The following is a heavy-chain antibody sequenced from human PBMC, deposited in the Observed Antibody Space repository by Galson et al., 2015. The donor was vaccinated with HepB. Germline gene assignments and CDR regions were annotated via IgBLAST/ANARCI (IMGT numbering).Heavy chain of an antibody. J-gene: IGHJ4*02. Sequence: LRLSCAASGFTFSSYAMHWVRQAPGKGLEWVAVISYDGSNKYYADSVKGRFTISRDNSKNTLYLQMNSLRAEDTAVYYCARDRSGWYADAYFDYWGQGTLVTVSS. V-gene: IGHV3-30*04. CDR3: ARDRSGWYADAYFDY. CDR2: ISYDGSNK. D-gene: IGHD6-19*01. CDR1: GFTFSSYA.